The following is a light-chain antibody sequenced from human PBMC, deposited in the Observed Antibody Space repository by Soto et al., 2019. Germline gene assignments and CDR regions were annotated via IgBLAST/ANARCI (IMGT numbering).Light chain of an antibody. V-gene: IGKV4-1*01. J-gene: IGKJ4*01. CDR1: RSLLSSSNNKNF. CDR3: QQYFDVPFT. CDR2: WAS. Sequence: DIVMTQSPDSLALSLGERATINCKSSRSLLSSSNNKNFLAWYQQKPGLPPRLLIYWASTRESGVPDRFSGSGSGTSFTLTISSLEAEDVAFYWCQQYFDVPFTFGGGTKVEI.